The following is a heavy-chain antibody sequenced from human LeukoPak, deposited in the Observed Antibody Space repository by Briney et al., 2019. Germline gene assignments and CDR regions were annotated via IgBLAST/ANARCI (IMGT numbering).Heavy chain of an antibody. CDR2: FSASGGST. V-gene: IGHV3-23*01. CDR1: GFTFSSYA. J-gene: IGHJ4*02. D-gene: IGHD3-10*02. Sequence: PGGSLRLSCAASGFTFSSYAMSWVRQAPGEGLEWVSAFSASGGSTYYADSVKGRFTISRDNSKNTLYLQMNSLRAEDAAVYYCAKDHVLAPWTPFDYWGQGTLVTVSS. CDR3: AKDHVLAPWTPFDY.